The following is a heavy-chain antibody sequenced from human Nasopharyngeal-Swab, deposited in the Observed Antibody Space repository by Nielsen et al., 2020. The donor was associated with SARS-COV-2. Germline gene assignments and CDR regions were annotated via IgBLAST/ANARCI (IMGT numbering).Heavy chain of an antibody. Sequence: ASVKVSCKASGYTFTGYHMHWVRQAPGQGLEWMGWINPNSGGTNYAQKFQGRVTMTRDTSISTAYMELSRLRSDDTAVYYCARVQLWLKAFDIWGQGTMVTVSS. D-gene: IGHD5-18*01. CDR1: GYTFTGYH. V-gene: IGHV1-2*02. J-gene: IGHJ3*02. CDR2: INPNSGGT. CDR3: ARVQLWLKAFDI.